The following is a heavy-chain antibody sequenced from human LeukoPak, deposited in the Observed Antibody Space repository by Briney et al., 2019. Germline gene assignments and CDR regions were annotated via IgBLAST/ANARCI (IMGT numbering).Heavy chain of an antibody. V-gene: IGHV4-59*01. D-gene: IGHD6-6*01. CDR3: AKYPSEYSSSYRMVV. J-gene: IGHJ6*02. CDR2: IYDSGRT. Sequence: SETLSLTCRVSGGSISSYYWSWVRQPPGKGLEWIGCIYDSGRTKYNPSLKSRATISVDTSKNQVSLKVSSVTVADTAVYFCAKYPSEYSSSYRMVVWGQGTTVTVSS. CDR1: GGSISSYY.